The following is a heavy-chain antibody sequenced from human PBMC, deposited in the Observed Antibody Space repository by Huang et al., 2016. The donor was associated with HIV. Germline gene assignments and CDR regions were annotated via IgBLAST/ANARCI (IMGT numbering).Heavy chain of an antibody. V-gene: IGHV1-18*01. J-gene: IGHJ4*02. CDR3: ARDLDIVVPTAPDY. CDR2: IITVNGNT. D-gene: IGHD2-21*02. CDR1: GYTFTNYG. Sequence: QLQLVQSGAEVKKPGASVKVSCKASGYTFTNYGITWVRQAPGHGLKWMGWIITVNGNTYYAPKVQCRVTMTTDTPTTTAFMELRSLRSDDTAVYYCARDLDIVVPTAPDYWGQGTLVTVSS.